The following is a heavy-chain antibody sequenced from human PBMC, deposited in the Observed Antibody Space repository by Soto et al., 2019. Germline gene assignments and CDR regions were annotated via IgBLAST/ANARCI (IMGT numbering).Heavy chain of an antibody. D-gene: IGHD5-18*01. J-gene: IGHJ5*02. CDR2: IYHSGNT. Sequence: ETLSLTCAVSGGSISSSNWWRWVRQPPGKGLEWIGEIYHSGNTNYNPSLKSRVTMAVDTSKNQFSLKLSSVTAADTAVYYCARVLRGYRNAIALNWFDPLGQGTLVTVSS. CDR3: ARVLRGYRNAIALNWFDP. CDR1: GGSISSSNW. V-gene: IGHV4-4*02.